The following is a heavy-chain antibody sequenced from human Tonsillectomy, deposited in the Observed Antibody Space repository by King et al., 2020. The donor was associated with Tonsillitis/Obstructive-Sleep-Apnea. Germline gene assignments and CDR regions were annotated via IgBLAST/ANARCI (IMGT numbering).Heavy chain of an antibody. J-gene: IGHJ3*02. CDR3: ANLDYCSSTSCYKMWGGDRGAFDI. CDR2: INPNSVGT. CDR1: GYTFTGYY. Sequence: VQLVQSGAEVKKPGASVTVSCKASGYTFTGYYMHSVRQAPEQGLEWMGRINPNSVGTNYAQKYQGRVTMTSDTSIITDYMELSRLRSEDTAVYDCANLDYCSSTSCYKMWGGDRGAFDIWGRGTMVTVSS. D-gene: IGHD2-2*02. V-gene: IGHV1-2*06.